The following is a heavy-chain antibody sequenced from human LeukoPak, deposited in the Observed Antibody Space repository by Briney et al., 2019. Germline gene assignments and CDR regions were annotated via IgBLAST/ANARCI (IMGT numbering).Heavy chain of an antibody. CDR3: ARGWENYYYYYMDV. D-gene: IGHD1-26*01. CDR2: IYYSGST. V-gene: IGHV4-39*07. CDR1: GGSISDSRYY. Sequence: SETLSLTCTVSGGSISDSRYYWGWIRQSPGKGLEWIGSIYYSGSTYYNPSLKSRVTISVDTSKNQFFLKLSSVTAADTAVYYCARGWENYYYYYMDVWGKGITVTVSS. J-gene: IGHJ6*03.